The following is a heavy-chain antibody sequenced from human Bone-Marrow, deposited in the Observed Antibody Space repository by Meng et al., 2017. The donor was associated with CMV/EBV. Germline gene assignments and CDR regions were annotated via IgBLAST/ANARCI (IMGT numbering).Heavy chain of an antibody. CDR3: ARVNVNGKPPYYYYGMDV. V-gene: IGHV4-59*01. D-gene: IGHD3-10*02. CDR1: GGSISSYY. Sequence: SETLSLTCTVSGGSISSYYWSWIRQPPGKGLEWIGYIYYSGSTNYNPSLKSRVTISIDTSKNQFSLKLSSVTAADTAVYYCARVNVNGKPPYYYYGMDVWGQGTTVTVSS. J-gene: IGHJ6*02. CDR2: IYYSGST.